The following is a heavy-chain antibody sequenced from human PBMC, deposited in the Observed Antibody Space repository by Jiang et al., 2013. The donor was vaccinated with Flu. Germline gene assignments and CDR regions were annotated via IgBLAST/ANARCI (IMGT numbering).Heavy chain of an antibody. CDR3: ARKLSSGWASHSHYFDY. CDR2: ISSSSSII. D-gene: IGHD6-19*01. CDR1: GFTFSSYS. V-gene: IGHV3-48*02. J-gene: IGHJ4*02. Sequence: VQLVESGGGLVQPGGSLRLSCAASGFTFSSYSMNWVRQAPGKGLEWVSYISSSSSIIYYADSVKGRFTISRDNAKNSLYLQMNSLRDEDTAVYYCARKLSSGWASHSHYFDYWGQGTLVTVSS.